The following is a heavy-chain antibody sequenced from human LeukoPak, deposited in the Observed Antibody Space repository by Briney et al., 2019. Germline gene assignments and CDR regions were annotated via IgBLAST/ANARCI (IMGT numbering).Heavy chain of an antibody. V-gene: IGHV6-1*01. CDR2: TYYRSKWYN. CDR3: AKGGIAVANYYYYYMDV. CDR1: GDSVSSNSAA. Sequence: SQTLSLTCAMSGDSVSSNSAAWNWIRQSPSRGLEWLGRTYYRSKWYNDYAVSVKSRITINPDTSKNQFSLQLNSVTPEDTAVYYCAKGGIAVANYYYYYMDVWGKGTTVTVSS. J-gene: IGHJ6*03. D-gene: IGHD6-19*01.